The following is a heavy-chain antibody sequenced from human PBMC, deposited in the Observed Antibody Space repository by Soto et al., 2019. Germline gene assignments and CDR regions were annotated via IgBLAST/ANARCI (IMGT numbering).Heavy chain of an antibody. J-gene: IGHJ5*02. CDR3: ANPKWDYGDYDR. CDR1: GYNFSNYY. CDR2: VDPSDSYT. V-gene: IGHV5-10-1*01. D-gene: IGHD4-17*01. Sequence: PGESLKISCEGSGYNFSNYYISWVRHLPGKGLEWMGRVDPSDSYTNYSPSFQGHVSISADMSITTAFLLLRSLKASDSGMYYCANPKWDYGDYDRWGQGTRVTVSS.